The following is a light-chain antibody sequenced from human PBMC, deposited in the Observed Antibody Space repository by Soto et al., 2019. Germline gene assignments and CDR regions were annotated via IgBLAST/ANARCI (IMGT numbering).Light chain of an antibody. CDR2: WAS. CDR3: QKYHTPPVT. J-gene: IGKJ4*01. CDR1: QSVLYSANNKNY. V-gene: IGKV4-1*01. Sequence: DIVMTQSPDSLAVSLGERATIHCKSSQSVLYSANNKNYFAWYQQKPGQPPGLLIHWASARESGVPDRFSGSASGTEFTLTISRLQAEDVGVYYCQKYHTPPVTFRGGTPVEIK.